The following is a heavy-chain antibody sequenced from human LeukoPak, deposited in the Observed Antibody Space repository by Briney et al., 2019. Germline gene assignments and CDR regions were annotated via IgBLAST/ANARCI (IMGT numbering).Heavy chain of an antibody. J-gene: IGHJ6*03. Sequence: GRSLRLSCAASGFTFSSYGMHWVRQAPGKGLEWVAVIWYDGSNKYYAGSVKGRFTISRDNSKNTLYLQMNSLRAEDTAVYYCARSASPHYYMDVWGKGTTVTVSS. CDR3: ARSASPHYYMDV. V-gene: IGHV3-33*01. CDR2: IWYDGSNK. CDR1: GFTFSSYG.